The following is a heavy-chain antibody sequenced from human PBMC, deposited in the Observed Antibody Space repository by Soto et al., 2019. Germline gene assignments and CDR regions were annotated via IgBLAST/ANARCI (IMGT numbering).Heavy chain of an antibody. J-gene: IGHJ5*02. Sequence: QVQLQQWGAGLLKPSETLSLNCAVYGGSFSGYYWSWIRQPPGKGLEWIGEINHSGSTNYNPSLKCRVTISVDTSKNQFSLKLSSVTAADTAVYYCARCIVVVPASALQGWFYPWGEGSLVTVSS. CDR2: INHSGST. CDR1: GGSFSGYY. V-gene: IGHV4-34*01. CDR3: ARCIVVVPASALQGWFYP. D-gene: IGHD2-2*01.